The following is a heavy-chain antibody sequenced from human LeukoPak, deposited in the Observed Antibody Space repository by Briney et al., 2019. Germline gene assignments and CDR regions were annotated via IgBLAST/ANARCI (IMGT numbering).Heavy chain of an antibody. J-gene: IGHJ4*02. CDR1: GYTFTSYG. D-gene: IGHD6-13*01. CDR2: ISAYNGNT. Sequence: ASVKVSCEASGYTFTSYGISWVRQAPGQGLEWMGWISAYNGNTNYAQKLQGRVTMTTDTSTSTAYMELRSLRSDDTAVYYCARVIAAAGEYHFDYWGQGTLVTVSS. V-gene: IGHV1-18*01. CDR3: ARVIAAAGEYHFDY.